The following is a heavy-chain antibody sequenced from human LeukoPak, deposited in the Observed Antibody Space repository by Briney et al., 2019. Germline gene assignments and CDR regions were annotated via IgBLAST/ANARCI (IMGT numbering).Heavy chain of an antibody. CDR1: GGSISSGDYY. V-gene: IGHV4-30-4*01. CDR3: ARPYYYDSRIDP. CDR2: MYYSGST. D-gene: IGHD3-22*01. J-gene: IGHJ5*02. Sequence: SETLSLTCTVSGGSISSGDYYWSWIRQPPGKGLEWIAYMYYSGSTYYNPSLKSRVTMSADTSKNQLSLKLSSVTAADTAVYYCARPYYYDSRIDPWGQGILVTVS.